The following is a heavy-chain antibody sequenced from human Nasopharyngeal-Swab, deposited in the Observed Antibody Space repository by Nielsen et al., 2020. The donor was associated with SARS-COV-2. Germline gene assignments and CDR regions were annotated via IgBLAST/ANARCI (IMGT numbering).Heavy chain of an antibody. J-gene: IGHJ4*02. D-gene: IGHD5-18*01. V-gene: IGHV2-5*02. Sequence: SGPTLVQPTQTLTLTCTFSGFSLSTSGVGVGWIRQPPGKALEWLALIYWDDGKRYRPSLKSRLTITKDTSKNQVVLTMTNMDPVDTATYYCAHTRYIRLLGYWGQGTLVTVSS. CDR1: GFSLSTSGVG. CDR3: AHTRYIRLLGY. CDR2: IYWDDGK.